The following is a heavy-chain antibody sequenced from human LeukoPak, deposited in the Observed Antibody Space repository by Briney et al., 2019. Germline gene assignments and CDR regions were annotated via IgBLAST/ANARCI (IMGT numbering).Heavy chain of an antibody. CDR2: IYYSGST. V-gene: IGHV4-59*08. Sequence: PSETLSLTCTVSGGSISSYYWSWIRQPPGKGLEWIGYIYYSGSTNYNPSLESRVTISVNTSKNQFSLKLSSVTAADTAVYYCARHVPPNSNNWFDPWGQGTLVTVSS. CDR3: ARHVPPNSNNWFDP. D-gene: IGHD3-10*02. J-gene: IGHJ5*02. CDR1: GGSISSYY.